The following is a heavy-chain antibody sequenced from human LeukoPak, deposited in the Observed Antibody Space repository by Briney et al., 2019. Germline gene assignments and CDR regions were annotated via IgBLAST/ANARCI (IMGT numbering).Heavy chain of an antibody. CDR1: GFTFSSYA. Sequence: GGSLRLSCAASGFTFSSYAMHWVRQAPGKGLEWVAVISYDGSNKYYADSVKGRFTIFRDNSKNTLYLQMNSLRAEDTAVYYCARDDAVVTAMLDYWGQGTLVTVSS. V-gene: IGHV3-30*04. D-gene: IGHD2-21*02. J-gene: IGHJ4*02. CDR2: ISYDGSNK. CDR3: ARDDAVVTAMLDY.